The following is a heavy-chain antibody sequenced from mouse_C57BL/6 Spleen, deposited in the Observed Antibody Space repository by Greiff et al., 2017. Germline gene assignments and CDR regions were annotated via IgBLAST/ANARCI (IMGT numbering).Heavy chain of an antibody. CDR1: GYAFSSSW. V-gene: IGHV1-82*01. J-gene: IGHJ3*01. CDR3: ARESYDGYYWFAY. D-gene: IGHD2-3*01. CDR2: IYPGDGDT. Sequence: QVQLQQSGPELVKPGASVKISCTASGYAFSSSWMNWVKQRPGTGLEWIGRIYPGDGDTNYNGKFKGKATLTADKSSSTAYMQLSSLTSEDSAVYFCARESYDGYYWFAYWGQGTLVTVSA.